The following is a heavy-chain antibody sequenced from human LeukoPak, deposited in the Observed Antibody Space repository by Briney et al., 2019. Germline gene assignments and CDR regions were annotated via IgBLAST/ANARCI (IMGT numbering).Heavy chain of an antibody. Sequence: GGSLRLSCADSGFTFSGSDIHWVREASGKGLEWVGRIKTKAESYATAYVVSVTGRFTISRDDSKNTAFLQMNSLKTEDTAVYYCSRRMFTADWHLDLWGRGTLVTVS. CDR1: GFTFSGSD. V-gene: IGHV3-73*01. D-gene: IGHD3-10*02. J-gene: IGHJ2*01. CDR2: IKTKAESYAT. CDR3: SRRMFTADWHLDL.